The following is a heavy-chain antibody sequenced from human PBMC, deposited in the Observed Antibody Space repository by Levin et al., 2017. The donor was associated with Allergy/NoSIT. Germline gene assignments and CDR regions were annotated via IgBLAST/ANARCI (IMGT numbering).Heavy chain of an antibody. D-gene: IGHD5-18*01. V-gene: IGHV4-59*01. Sequence: SQTLSFPCTVSGGSIRSYYWSWIRQPPGKGLEWIGYIYYSGSTNYNPSLKSRVTISVDTSKNQFSLKLSSVTAADTAVYYCARGVGSSGGYSDGHFDYWGQGTLVTVSS. CDR2: IYYSGST. CDR3: ARGVGSSGGYSDGHFDY. J-gene: IGHJ4*02. CDR1: GGSIRSYY.